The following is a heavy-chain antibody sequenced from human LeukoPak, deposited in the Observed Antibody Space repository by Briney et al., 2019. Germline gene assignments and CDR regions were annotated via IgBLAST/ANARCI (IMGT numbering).Heavy chain of an antibody. V-gene: IGHV4-4*07. CDR1: GGSISSYY. D-gene: IGHD5-12*01. CDR3: ARQGATSKMGWSFDY. J-gene: IGHJ4*02. CDR2: IYTSGST. Sequence: PSETLSLTRTVSGGSISSYYWSWIRQPAGKGLERIGRIYTSGSTNYNPSLKSRVTISVDKSKNQFSLKLSSVTAADTAVYYCARQGATSKMGWSFDYWDQGTLVTVSS.